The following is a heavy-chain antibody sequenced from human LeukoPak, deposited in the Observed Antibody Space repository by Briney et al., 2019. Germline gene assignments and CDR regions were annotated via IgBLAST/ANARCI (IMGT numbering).Heavy chain of an antibody. CDR1: GGSISSYY. Sequence: KTSETLSLTCTVSGGSISSYYWSWIRQPPGKGLEWVGYIYYSGSTNYNPSLKSRVTISVDTSKNQFSLKLSSVTAADAAVYYCARFEYSSSWYPGVYWGQGTLVTVSS. D-gene: IGHD6-13*01. J-gene: IGHJ4*02. V-gene: IGHV4-59*01. CDR3: ARFEYSSSWYPGVY. CDR2: IYYSGST.